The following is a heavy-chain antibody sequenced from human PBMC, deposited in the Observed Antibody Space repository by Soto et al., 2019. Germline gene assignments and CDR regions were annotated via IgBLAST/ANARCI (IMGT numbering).Heavy chain of an antibody. D-gene: IGHD3-10*01. Sequence: SETLSLTCTVSGGSINSGGSNWNWIRQRPGEGLEWIGYITYRGTTYSIPSLKSRVTMSVDTSKNQFSLKLSSVSAADTAVYYCARDSGESLRFFDYWGQGAPVT. J-gene: IGHJ4*02. CDR2: ITYRGTT. V-gene: IGHV4-31*03. CDR1: GGSINSGGSN. CDR3: ARDSGESLRFFDY.